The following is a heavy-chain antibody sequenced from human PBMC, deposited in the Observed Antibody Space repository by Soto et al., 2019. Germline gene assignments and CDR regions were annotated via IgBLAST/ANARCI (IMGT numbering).Heavy chain of an antibody. CDR1: GFTFISYG. D-gene: IGHD6-19*01. V-gene: IGHV3-30*18. Sequence: QVQLVESGGGVVQPGRSLRLSCAASGFTFISYGMHWVRQAPGKGLEWVAVISYDGSNNYYADSVKGRFTISRDNSKNTLYLQMNSLRAEDTAVYYCAKAPLAVAETGSFDYWGQGTLVTVS. CDR3: AKAPLAVAETGSFDY. J-gene: IGHJ4*02. CDR2: ISYDGSNN.